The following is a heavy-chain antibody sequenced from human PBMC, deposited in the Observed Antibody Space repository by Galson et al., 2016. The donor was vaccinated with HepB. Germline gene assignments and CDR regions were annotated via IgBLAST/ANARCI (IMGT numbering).Heavy chain of an antibody. CDR3: LHRQGVCESREYYFDY. V-gene: IGHV2-5*02. J-gene: IGHJ4*02. CDR1: GFSLSTSGVS. CDR2: IYWDDDK. D-gene: IGHD2/OR15-2a*01. Sequence: PALVKPTQTLTLTCTFSGFSLSTSGVSVGWIRQPPGKALEWLARIYWDDDKRYSLSLQSRVTITKDTSKNQAVLIMTNLDPLDTATYYCLHRQGVCESREYYFDYWGPGILVTVSS.